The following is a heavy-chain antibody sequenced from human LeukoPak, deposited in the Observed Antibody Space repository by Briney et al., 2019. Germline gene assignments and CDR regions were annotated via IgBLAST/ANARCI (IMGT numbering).Heavy chain of an antibody. CDR2: INPNSGGT. Sequence: ASVKVSCKASGYTFTGYYMHWVRQAPGQGLEWMGWINPNSGGTNYAQKFQGRVTMTRDTSISTAYMELSRLRSDDTAVYYCARDKRGSWYSKGDAFDIWGQGTMVTVSS. CDR3: ARDKRGSWYSKGDAFDI. CDR1: GYTFTGYY. J-gene: IGHJ3*02. V-gene: IGHV1-2*02. D-gene: IGHD6-13*01.